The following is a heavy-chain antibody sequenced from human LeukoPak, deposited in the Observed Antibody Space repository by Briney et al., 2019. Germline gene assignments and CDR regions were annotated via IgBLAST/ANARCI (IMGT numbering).Heavy chain of an antibody. CDR2: INEDGRIT. CDR3: GRDLGGRSGY. D-gene: IGHD1-26*01. J-gene: IGHJ4*02. CDR1: GFTFSSYG. V-gene: IGHV3-74*01. Sequence: RTGGPLRLSCAASGFTFSSYGMHWVRQAPGKGLEWVSRINEDGRITNYADSVRGRFTISRDNAKNTLYLQMNSLRAEDSAVYYCGRDLGGRSGYWGQGALVTVSS.